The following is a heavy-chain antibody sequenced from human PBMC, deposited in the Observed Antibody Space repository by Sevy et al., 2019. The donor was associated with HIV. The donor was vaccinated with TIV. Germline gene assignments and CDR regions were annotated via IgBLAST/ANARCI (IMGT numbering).Heavy chain of an antibody. CDR2: IYATGIT. CDR3: ARTIYGSGGELDY. CDR1: GGSISSASYY. V-gene: IGHV4-61*02. Sequence: SETLSLTCSVSGGSISSASYYWSWIRQPAGKGLEWIGRIYATGITSYTPSLKSRVTMSIDTSKNQFSLKLSSLTAADTAVYYCARTIYGSGGELDYWGQGTLVTVSS. J-gene: IGHJ4*02. D-gene: IGHD3-10*01.